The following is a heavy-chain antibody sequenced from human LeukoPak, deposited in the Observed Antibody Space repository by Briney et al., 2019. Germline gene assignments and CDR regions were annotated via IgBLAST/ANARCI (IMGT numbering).Heavy chain of an antibody. Sequence: ASVKVSCKASGYTFTGYYMHWVRQAPGQGLEWMGWINPNSGGTNYAQKFQGRVTMTRDTSISTAYMELSRLRPDDTAVYYCARGYDFWSGYPNNWFDPWGQGTLVTVSS. V-gene: IGHV1-2*02. CDR1: GYTFTGYY. J-gene: IGHJ5*02. D-gene: IGHD3-3*01. CDR2: INPNSGGT. CDR3: ARGYDFWSGYPNNWFDP.